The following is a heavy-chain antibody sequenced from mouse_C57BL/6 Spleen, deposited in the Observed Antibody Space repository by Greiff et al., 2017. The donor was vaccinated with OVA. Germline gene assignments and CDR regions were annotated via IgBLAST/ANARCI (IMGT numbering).Heavy chain of an antibody. CDR3: TRSKGYDDDEGFAY. CDR1: GYTFTSYW. V-gene: IGHV1-5*01. J-gene: IGHJ3*01. D-gene: IGHD2-4*01. Sequence: EVQLQQSGTVLARPGASVKMSCKTSGYTFTSYWMHWVKQRPGQGLEWIGAIYPGNSDTSYNQKFKGKAKLTAVTSASTAYMELSSLTNEDSAVYYCTRSKGYDDDEGFAYWGQGTLVTVSA. CDR2: IYPGNSDT.